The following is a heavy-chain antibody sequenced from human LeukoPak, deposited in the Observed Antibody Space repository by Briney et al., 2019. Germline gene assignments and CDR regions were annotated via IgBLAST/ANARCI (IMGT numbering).Heavy chain of an antibody. CDR2: TIPIFGTA. CDR3: ARASYYYDSSGYNYYYYMDV. D-gene: IGHD3-22*01. V-gene: IGHV1-69*05. J-gene: IGHJ6*03. Sequence: SVKVSCKASGGTFSSYAISWVRQAPGQGLEWVGRTIPIFGTANYAQKFQGRVTITTDESTSTAYMELSSLRSEDTAVYYCARASYYYDSSGYNYYYYMDVWGKGTTVTVSS. CDR1: GGTFSSYA.